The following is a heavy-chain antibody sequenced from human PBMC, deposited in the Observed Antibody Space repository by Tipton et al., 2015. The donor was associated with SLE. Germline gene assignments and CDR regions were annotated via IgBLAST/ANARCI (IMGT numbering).Heavy chain of an antibody. Sequence: SLRLSCAASGFSVDGNYMSWVRQTPERGLEWVSLIYRNGNTYSPDSVRGRFTISRDDSKNTLYLQMNSLRAEDTAVYYCAKVLYDFWSRYYLYFDLWGRGTLVTVSS. J-gene: IGHJ2*01. CDR2: IYRNGNT. CDR3: AKVLYDFWSRYYLYFDL. D-gene: IGHD3-3*01. CDR1: GFSVDGNY. V-gene: IGHV3-53*01.